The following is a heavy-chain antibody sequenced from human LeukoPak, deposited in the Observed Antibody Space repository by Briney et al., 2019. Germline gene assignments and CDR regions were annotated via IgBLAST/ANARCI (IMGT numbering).Heavy chain of an antibody. CDR2: VQISENN. D-gene: IGHD6-13*01. Sequence: SETLSLTCTVFGGSIRDYYWTWIRRSPGKGLEWIGRVQISENNNYNPSLWSRLTLSLDTSKNQFSLNLTSVTAADTAIYYCARESVAAGTRWFDYWGQGTLVTVSS. CDR1: GGSIRDYY. V-gene: IGHV4-4*07. J-gene: IGHJ4*02. CDR3: ARESVAAGTRWFDY.